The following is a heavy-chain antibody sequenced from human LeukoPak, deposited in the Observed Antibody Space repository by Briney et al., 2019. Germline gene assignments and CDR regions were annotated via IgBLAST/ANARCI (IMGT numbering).Heavy chain of an antibody. V-gene: IGHV3-30*18. CDR3: ANPYYYGSGSYYD. CDR1: GFTFSSYG. J-gene: IGHJ4*02. D-gene: IGHD3-10*01. Sequence: GRSLRLSCAASGFTFSSYGMHWIRQAPGKGLEWVAVISYDGSNKYYADSVKGRFTISRDNSKNTLYLQMNSLRAEDTAVYYCANPYYYGSGSYYDWGQGTPVTVSS. CDR2: ISYDGSNK.